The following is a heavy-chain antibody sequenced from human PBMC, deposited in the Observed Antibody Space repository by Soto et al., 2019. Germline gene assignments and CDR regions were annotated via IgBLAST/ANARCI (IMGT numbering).Heavy chain of an antibody. CDR1: GFTFSNYG. J-gene: IGHJ4*02. CDR3: AKDEGLELSVFDY. Sequence: PGGSLRLSCAASGFTFSNYGMHWVRQAPGKGLEWVAVISYDGSNKYYADSVKGRFTISRDNSKNTLYLQMNSLRAEDTAVYYCAKDEGLELSVFDYWGQGTLVTVSS. D-gene: IGHD1-7*01. CDR2: ISYDGSNK. V-gene: IGHV3-30*18.